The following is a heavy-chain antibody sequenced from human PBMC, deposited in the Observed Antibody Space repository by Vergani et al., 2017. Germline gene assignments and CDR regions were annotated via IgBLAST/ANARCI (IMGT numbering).Heavy chain of an antibody. CDR1: GYTFTGYY. J-gene: IGHJ4*02. V-gene: IGHV1-2*02. CDR3: AGTEYSSSPGDY. D-gene: IGHD6-6*01. Sequence: QVQLVQSGAEVKKPGASVKVSCKASGYTFTGYYMHWVRQAPGQGLEWMGWINPNGGGTNYAQKFQGRVTMTRDTSISTAYMELSRLRSDDTAVYYCAGTEYSSSPGDYWGQGTLVTVSS. CDR2: INPNGGGT.